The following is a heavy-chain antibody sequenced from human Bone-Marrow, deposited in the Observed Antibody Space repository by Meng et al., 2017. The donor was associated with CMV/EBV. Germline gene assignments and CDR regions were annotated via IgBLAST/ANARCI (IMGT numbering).Heavy chain of an antibody. CDR2: ISYDGSNK. CDR1: GGSFSGYY. V-gene: IGHV3-30*14. J-gene: IGHJ6*02. D-gene: IGHD2-2*01. Sequence: GGSLRLSCAVYGGSFSGYYWSWIRQPPGKGLEWVAVISYDGSNKYYADSVKGRFTISRDNSKNTLYLQMNSLRAEDTAVYYFARALPHQLLNYYGMDVRGQGTTVTVSS. CDR3: ARALPHQLLNYYGMDV.